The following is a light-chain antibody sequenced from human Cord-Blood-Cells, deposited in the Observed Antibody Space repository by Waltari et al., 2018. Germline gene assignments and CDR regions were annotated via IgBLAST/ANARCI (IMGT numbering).Light chain of an antibody. V-gene: IGLV2-14*01. CDR1: SSDVGGYNH. Sequence: SALTQPASVSGSPGQSITISCTGTSSDVGGYNHVSWYQQPPGKAPKLMIYEVSNRPSGVSNRFSGSKSGNTASLTISGLQAEDEADYYCSSYTSSSTLVFGTGTKVTVL. J-gene: IGLJ1*01. CDR3: SSYTSSSTLV. CDR2: EVS.